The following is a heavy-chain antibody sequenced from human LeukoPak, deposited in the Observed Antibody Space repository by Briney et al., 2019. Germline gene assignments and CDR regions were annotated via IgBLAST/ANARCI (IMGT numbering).Heavy chain of an antibody. D-gene: IGHD6-19*01. Sequence: PGGSLRLSCAASGFTFSSYWMSWVRQAPGKGLEWVANIKQDGSEKYYVDSVKGRFTISRDNAKNSLYLQMNSLRAEDTAVYYCARVAGQWLPGGFDAFDIWGQGTMVTVSS. CDR3: ARVAGQWLPGGFDAFDI. CDR1: GFTFSSYW. J-gene: IGHJ3*02. V-gene: IGHV3-7*01. CDR2: IKQDGSEK.